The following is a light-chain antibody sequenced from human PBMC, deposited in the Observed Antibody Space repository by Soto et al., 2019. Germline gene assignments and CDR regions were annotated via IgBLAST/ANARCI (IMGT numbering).Light chain of an antibody. J-gene: IGKJ1*01. V-gene: IGKV1-5*03. CDR1: QSISSW. Sequence: DIQMTQSPSSLSASVGDRVTITCRASQSISSWLAWYQQKPGKAPKLLIYQASSLQSGVPSRFSGSGSGTEFTLTISSLQPDDFATYYCQEYDLYWTFGQGTKVEIK. CDR2: QAS. CDR3: QEYDLYWT.